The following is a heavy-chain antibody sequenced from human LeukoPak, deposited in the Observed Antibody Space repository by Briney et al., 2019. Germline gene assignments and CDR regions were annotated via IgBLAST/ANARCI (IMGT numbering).Heavy chain of an antibody. V-gene: IGHV4-39*07. J-gene: IGHJ4*02. Sequence: SETLSLTCTVSGGSISTSTYYWGWVRQPPGKGLEWIGSFYYSGATYYNPSLKSRVTISEDTSVNQFSLRLSSVTAADTAVYYCATRKLGNDYWGQGTLVTVSS. CDR1: GGSISTSTYY. CDR2: FYYSGAT. D-gene: IGHD7-27*01. CDR3: ATRKLGNDY.